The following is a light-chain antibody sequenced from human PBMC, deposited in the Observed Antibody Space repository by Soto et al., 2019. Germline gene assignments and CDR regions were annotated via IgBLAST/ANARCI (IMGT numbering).Light chain of an antibody. CDR2: GAS. CDR3: QQYGSSHRT. CDR1: QSVSSSY. Sequence: EIVLTQSPGTLSLSPGERATLSCRASQSVSSSYLAWYQQKPGQAPRLLIYGASSRATGIPDRFSGSGSGTDFTLTISRLEPEDFAVYYCQQYGSSHRTLGQGTKVDIK. V-gene: IGKV3-20*01. J-gene: IGKJ1*01.